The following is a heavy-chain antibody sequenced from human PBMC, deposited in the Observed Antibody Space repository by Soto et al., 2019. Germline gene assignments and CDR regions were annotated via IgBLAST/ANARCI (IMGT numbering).Heavy chain of an antibody. Sequence: PSDTLSLTCAVYGGSFSGYDWSWIRQPPGKGLEWIGEINHSGSTNYNPSLKSRVTISVDTSKNQFSLKLSSVTAADTAVYYCARGRGASSSSPFNYWGQGTLVTVSS. CDR3: ARGRGASSSSPFNY. V-gene: IGHV4-34*01. J-gene: IGHJ4*02. D-gene: IGHD6-6*01. CDR2: INHSGST. CDR1: GGSFSGYD.